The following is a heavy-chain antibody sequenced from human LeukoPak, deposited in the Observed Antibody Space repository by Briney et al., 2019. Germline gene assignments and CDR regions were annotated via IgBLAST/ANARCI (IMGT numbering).Heavy chain of an antibody. J-gene: IGHJ4*02. CDR1: GGTFSSNA. D-gene: IGHD2-2*01. V-gene: IGHV3-23*01. CDR3: AKVYCRVTSCYRDY. Sequence: GGSLRLSCAASGGTFSSNAMRWVRQAPGKGLEWVSGISGSGGRTYYADSVKGRFTIARDNSKNTLYLQMNSLIAEDTAVYYCAKVYCRVTSCYRDYWGQGTLVTVSS. CDR2: ISGSGGRT.